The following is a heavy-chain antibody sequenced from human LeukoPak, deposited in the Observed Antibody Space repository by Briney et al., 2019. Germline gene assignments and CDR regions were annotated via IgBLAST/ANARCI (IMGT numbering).Heavy chain of an antibody. D-gene: IGHD5-18*01. CDR3: ARGRSEYSYGFDY. Sequence: ASVTVSCKASGYTFTSYDINWVRQATGQGLEWMGWMNPNSGNTGYEQKFQGRVTMTRNTSLSTAYMELSSLRSEDTAVYYCARGRSEYSYGFDYWGQGTLVTVSS. J-gene: IGHJ4*02. CDR2: MNPNSGNT. CDR1: GYTFTSYD. V-gene: IGHV1-8*01.